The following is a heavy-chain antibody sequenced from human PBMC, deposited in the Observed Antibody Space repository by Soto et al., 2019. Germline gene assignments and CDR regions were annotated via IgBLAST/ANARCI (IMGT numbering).Heavy chain of an antibody. CDR3: ATYGAAAGNYYYYGMDV. J-gene: IGHJ6*02. CDR1: GCSFTSYW. V-gene: IGHV5-10-1*01. D-gene: IGHD6-13*01. Sequence: PGESLKISCKGSGCSFTSYWISWVRQMPGKGLEWMGRIDPSDSYTNYSPSFQGHVTISADKSISTAYLQWSSLKASDTAMYYCATYGAAAGNYYYYGMDVWGQGTTVTVSS. CDR2: IDPSDSYT.